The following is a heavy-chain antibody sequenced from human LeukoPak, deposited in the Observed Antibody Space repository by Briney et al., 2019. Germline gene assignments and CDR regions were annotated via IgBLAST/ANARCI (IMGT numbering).Heavy chain of an antibody. D-gene: IGHD4/OR15-4a*01. J-gene: IGHJ4*01. CDR3: ARGSYGAVDY. V-gene: IGHV3-48*02. CDR1: GFTFSSYS. Sequence: PGESLRLSCAGSGFTFSSYSINWVRQAPGKGLEWVSYISSFSSTIYYADSVKGRFTISRDNAKNSLYLQMNSLRDEDTAVYYCARGSYGAVDYWGQGTLVTISS. CDR2: ISSFSSTI.